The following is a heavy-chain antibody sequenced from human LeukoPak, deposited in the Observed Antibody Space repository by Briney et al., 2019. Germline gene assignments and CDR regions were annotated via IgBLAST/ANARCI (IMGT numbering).Heavy chain of an antibody. CDR1: GFTFSSYG. CDR2: MCSRSSTI. V-gene: IGHV3-48*02. J-gene: IGHJ4*02. CDR3: ARGCSGGSCFGDFDY. D-gene: IGHD2-15*01. Sequence: GGSLRLSCAASGFTFSSYGMNWVRQAPGKGLEWISYMCSRSSTIYYADSVKGRFTISRDNAKNSLYLQMNSLRDEDTAVYYCARGCSGGSCFGDFDYWGQGTLGTVS.